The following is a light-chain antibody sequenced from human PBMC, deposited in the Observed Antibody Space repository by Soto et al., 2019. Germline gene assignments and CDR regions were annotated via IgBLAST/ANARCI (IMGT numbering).Light chain of an antibody. J-gene: IGLJ3*02. CDR2: EVT. Sequence: QSVLTQPDSVSGSPGQSITICCTGTSSDVGAYKFVSWYRHHPGRAPQVMIYEVTNRPSGVSSRFSGSKSGNTASLTISGLQPEDEGDYYCSSYSSTSTPWVFGGGTKLTVL. CDR1: SSDVGAYKF. CDR3: SSYSSTSTPWV. V-gene: IGLV2-14*01.